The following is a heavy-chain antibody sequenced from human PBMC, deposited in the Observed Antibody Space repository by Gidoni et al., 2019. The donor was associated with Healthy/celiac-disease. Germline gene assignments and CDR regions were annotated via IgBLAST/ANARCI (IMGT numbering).Heavy chain of an antibody. V-gene: IGHV3-66*01. CDR1: GFTVSSNY. Sequence: EVQLVEPGGGLVQPGGPLRLSCAASGFTVSSNYMSRGSQAPGKGLEWVSVIYSGGSTYYADSVKGRFTISRDNSKNTLYLQMNSLRAEDTAVYYCARGTPIAAAGFPLDYWGQGTLVTVSS. J-gene: IGHJ4*02. CDR2: IYSGGST. D-gene: IGHD6-13*01. CDR3: ARGTPIAAAGFPLDY.